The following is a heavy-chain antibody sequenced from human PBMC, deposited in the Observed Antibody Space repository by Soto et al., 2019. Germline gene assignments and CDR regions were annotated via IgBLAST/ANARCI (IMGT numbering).Heavy chain of an antibody. CDR1: GYTFTGYY. J-gene: IGHJ6*02. V-gene: IGHV1-2*04. D-gene: IGHD3-10*01. Sequence: GASVKVSCKASGYTFTGYYMHWVRQAPGQGLEWMGWINPNSGGTNYAQKFQGWVTMTRDTSISTAYMELSRLRSDDTAVYYCARKYYGSGSYYNGVMDVWGQGTTVTVSS. CDR3: ARKYYGSGSYYNGVMDV. CDR2: INPNSGGT.